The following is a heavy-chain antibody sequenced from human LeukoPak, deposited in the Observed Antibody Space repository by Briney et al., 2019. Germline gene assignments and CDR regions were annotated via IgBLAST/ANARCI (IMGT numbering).Heavy chain of an antibody. CDR3: ARDNYAGANWFDP. D-gene: IGHD1-7*01. V-gene: IGHV1-69*05. CDR2: IIPIFGTA. CDR1: GGTFSSYT. Sequence: SVKVSCKASGGTFSSYTISWVRQAPGQGLEWMGGIIPIFGTANYAQKFQGRVTITTDESTSTAYMELSSLRSEDTAVYYCARDNYAGANWFDPWGQGTLVTVSS. J-gene: IGHJ5*02.